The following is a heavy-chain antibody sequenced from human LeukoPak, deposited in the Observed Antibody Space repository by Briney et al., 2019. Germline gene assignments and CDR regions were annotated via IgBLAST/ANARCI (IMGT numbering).Heavy chain of an antibody. CDR1: GYTFTGYY. CDR2: ISAYNGNT. J-gene: IGHJ6*02. D-gene: IGHD2-2*01. V-gene: IGHV1-18*04. CDR3: ARDLPSYRIVVVPAAKIYYYYYYGMDV. Sequence: GASVKVSCKASGYTFTGYYMHWVRQAPGQGLEWMGWISAYNGNTNYAQKLQGRVTMTTDTSTSTAYMELRSLRSDDTAVYYCARDLPSYRIVVVPAAKIYYYYYYGMDVWGQGTTVTVSS.